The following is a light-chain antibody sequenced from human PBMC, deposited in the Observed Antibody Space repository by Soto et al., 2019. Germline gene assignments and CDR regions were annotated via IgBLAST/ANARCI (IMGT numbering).Light chain of an antibody. J-gene: IGLJ1*01. Sequence: QSVLTQPPSASGTPGQRVTISCSGSSSNIGSNYVYWYQQLPGTAPKLLIYRNNQRPSGVPDRFSGSKSGTSASLAISWLRSEDEADYYCAAWDDSLSANYGFGPGTKLTVL. CDR2: RNN. CDR1: SSNIGSNY. V-gene: IGLV1-47*01. CDR3: AAWDDSLSANYG.